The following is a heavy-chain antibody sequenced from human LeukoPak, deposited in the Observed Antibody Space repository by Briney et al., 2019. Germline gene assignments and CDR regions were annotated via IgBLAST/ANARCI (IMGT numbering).Heavy chain of an antibody. CDR1: VYTLSRYS. V-gene: IGHV3-21*01. CDR2: ISSSSSYI. CDR3: ARGRPPTYFITGTTRGQFDY. J-gene: IGHJ4*02. D-gene: IGHD1-20*01. Sequence: GGSLRLSCAPSVYTLSRYSMNWVPQAPGKGLECVSSISSSSSYIYYADSVKGRFTISRDNAKNSLYLQMNSLRAEDTAVYYCARGRPPTYFITGTTRGQFDYWGQGTLVTVSS.